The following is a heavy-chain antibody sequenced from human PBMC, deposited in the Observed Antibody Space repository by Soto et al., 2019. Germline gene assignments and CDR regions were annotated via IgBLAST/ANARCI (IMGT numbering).Heavy chain of an antibody. CDR1: GYTFTSYD. CDR2: MNPNSGNT. D-gene: IGHD3-22*01. V-gene: IGHV1-8*01. CDR3: ARGRRPITMIVVVIRGDWFDP. J-gene: IGHJ5*02. Sequence: GASVKVSCKASGYTFTSYDINWVRQATGQGLEWMGWMNPNSGNTGYAQKFQGRVTMTRNTSISTAYMELSSLRSEDTVVYYCARGRRPITMIVVVIRGDWFDPWGQGTLVTVSS.